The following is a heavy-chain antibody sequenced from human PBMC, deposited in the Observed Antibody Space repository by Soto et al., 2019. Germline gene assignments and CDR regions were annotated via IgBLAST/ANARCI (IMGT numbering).Heavy chain of an antibody. CDR3: ARRWGPTFDY. J-gene: IGHJ4*02. CDR1: GGSMNTYY. V-gene: IGHV4-59*08. Sequence: SETLSLTCTVSGGSMNTYYWGWFRQPPGKGLEWVGYIYYSGSTTYSPSLKSRVTISVDTSKNQFSLKLNSVTAADTAVYYCARRWGPTFDYWGQGTLVTVSS. CDR2: IYYSGST. D-gene: IGHD1-26*01.